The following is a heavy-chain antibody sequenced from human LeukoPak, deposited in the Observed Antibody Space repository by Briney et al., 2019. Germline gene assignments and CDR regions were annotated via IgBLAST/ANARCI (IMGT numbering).Heavy chain of an antibody. CDR3: TRNGIGSGWSFNS. CDR2: INTDGSST. V-gene: IGHV3-74*01. Sequence: GGSLRLSCAASGFTFSSYWMHWVRQAPGKGLVWVSRINTDGSSTSYADSVKGRFTISRDNAKNTLYLQMNSLRAEDTAVYYCTRNGIGSGWSFNSWGQGALVTVSS. CDR1: GFTFSSYW. D-gene: IGHD6-19*01. J-gene: IGHJ4*02.